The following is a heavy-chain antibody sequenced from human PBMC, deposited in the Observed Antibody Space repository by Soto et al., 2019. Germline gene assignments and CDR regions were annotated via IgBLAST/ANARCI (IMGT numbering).Heavy chain of an antibody. Sequence: GSLRLSCAASGFTFSSYAMSWVRQAPGKGLEWVSAISGSGGSTYYADSVKGRFTISRDNSKNTLYLQMNSLRAEDTAVYYCAKDRRDTIFGVVINWFDPWGQGTLVTVSS. D-gene: IGHD3-3*01. CDR3: AKDRRDTIFGVVINWFDP. J-gene: IGHJ5*02. V-gene: IGHV3-23*01. CDR2: ISGSGGST. CDR1: GFTFSSYA.